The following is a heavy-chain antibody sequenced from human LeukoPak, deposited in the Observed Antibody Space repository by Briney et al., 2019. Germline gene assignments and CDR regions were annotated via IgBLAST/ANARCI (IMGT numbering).Heavy chain of an antibody. CDR2: IYSSGST. CDR1: GGSISSFY. J-gene: IGHJ6*03. Sequence: SETLSLTCTVSGGSISSFYWSWIRQPAGKGLEWIGRIYSSGSTNYNPSLESRVIMSVGTSKNQFSLNLTSVTAADTAVYYCARDLVGSGYASRWYYYMDVWGRGTTVTVSS. CDR3: ARDLVGSGYASRWYYYMDV. V-gene: IGHV4-4*07. D-gene: IGHD5-12*01.